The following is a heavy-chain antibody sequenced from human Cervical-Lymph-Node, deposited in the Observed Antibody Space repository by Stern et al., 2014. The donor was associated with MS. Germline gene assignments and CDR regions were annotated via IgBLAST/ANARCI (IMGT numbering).Heavy chain of an antibody. CDR3: ARDKMHAFDY. CDR1: GYTFTTYG. Sequence: QLVQSGTEVQKPGASVLVSCKASGYTFTTYGITWVRQAPGKGLEWMGWISADSGNTKYAQKFQDRVTMTRDTTTGTAYMEVRSLRSEDTAVYYCARDKMHAFDYWGQGTQVTVPS. D-gene: IGHD2-8*01. V-gene: IGHV1-18*01. CDR2: ISADSGNT. J-gene: IGHJ4*02.